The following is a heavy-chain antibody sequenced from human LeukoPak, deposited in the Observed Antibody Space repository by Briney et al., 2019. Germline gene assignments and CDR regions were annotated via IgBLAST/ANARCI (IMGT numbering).Heavy chain of an antibody. CDR2: ISPYNGNT. D-gene: IGHD3-22*01. J-gene: IGHJ1*01. CDR3: ARGNHDSWSEYFQH. V-gene: IGHV1-18*01. Sequence: ASVKVSCKASGYTFTSYGISWVRQAPGQGLEWMGWISPYNGNTNYAQKLQGRVTMTTDTSTNTAYMELRSLRSDDTAVYYCARGNHDSWSEYFQHWGQGTLVTVSS. CDR1: GYTFTSYG.